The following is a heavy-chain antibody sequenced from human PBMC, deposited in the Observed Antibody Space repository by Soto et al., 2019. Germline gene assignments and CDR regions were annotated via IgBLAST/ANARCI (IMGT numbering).Heavy chain of an antibody. D-gene: IGHD2-8*02. CDR3: ACWGHIVPVAPSDFDR. CDR1: GFPFTNYW. V-gene: IGHV3-74*01. J-gene: IGHJ4*02. CDR2: ISPDGSDV. Sequence: GGSLRLSCAASGFPFTNYWMNWVRHTQGKGLMWVSRISPDGSDVGYADSVEGRFTVSRDNAKNTLYLQMHSLRAEDTAMYYCACWGHIVPVAPSDFDRWGQGTLVTVSS.